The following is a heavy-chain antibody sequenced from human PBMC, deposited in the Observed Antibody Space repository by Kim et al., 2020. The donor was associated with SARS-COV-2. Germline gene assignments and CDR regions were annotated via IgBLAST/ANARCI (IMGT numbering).Heavy chain of an antibody. J-gene: IGHJ2*01. Sequence: SQTLSLTCAISGDSVSSNSAAWNWIRQSPSRGLEWLGRTYYRSKWYNDYAVSVKSRITINPDTSKNQFSLQLNSVTPEDTAVYNCARDREDYYYDSSGYLKNYWYFDLWGRGTLVTVSS. CDR1: GDSVSSNSAA. CDR2: TYYRSKWYN. V-gene: IGHV6-1*01. D-gene: IGHD3-22*01. CDR3: ARDREDYYYDSSGYLKNYWYFDL.